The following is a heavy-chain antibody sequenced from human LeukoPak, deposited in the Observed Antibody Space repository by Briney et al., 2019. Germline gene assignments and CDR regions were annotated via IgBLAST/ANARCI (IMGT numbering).Heavy chain of an antibody. CDR3: VSGDSSGYYYFDY. Sequence: PSETLSLTCAVYGGSFSGYYWSWIRQPPGKGLEWIGEINHSGSTSYNPSLKSRVTISVDTSKKQFSLKLSSVTAADTAVYYCVSGDSSGYYYFDYWGQGTLVTVSS. D-gene: IGHD3-22*01. CDR2: INHSGST. J-gene: IGHJ4*02. CDR1: GGSFSGYY. V-gene: IGHV4-34*01.